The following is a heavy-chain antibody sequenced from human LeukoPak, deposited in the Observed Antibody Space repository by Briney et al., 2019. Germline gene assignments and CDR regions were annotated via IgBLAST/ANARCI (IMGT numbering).Heavy chain of an antibody. D-gene: IGHD3-22*01. Sequence: ASVKVSCKVSGYTLTELSMHWVRQAPGKGLEWMGGFDPEDGETIYAQKFQGRVTMTTDTSTSTAYMEVWGLRSDDTAVYYCAKDPVPYDNNGYNAPTDYWGQGTLVTVSS. CDR2: FDPEDGET. V-gene: IGHV1-24*01. CDR3: AKDPVPYDNNGYNAPTDY. CDR1: GYTLTELS. J-gene: IGHJ4*02.